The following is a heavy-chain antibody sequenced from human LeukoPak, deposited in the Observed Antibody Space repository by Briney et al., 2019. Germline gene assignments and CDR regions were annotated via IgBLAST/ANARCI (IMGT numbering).Heavy chain of an antibody. CDR2: INPNRGGT. D-gene: IGHD3-3*01. J-gene: IGHJ4*02. V-gene: IGHV1-2*02. Sequence: ASVKVSCKASGYTFTGYYMHWVRQAPGQGLEWMGWINPNRGGTNYAQKFQGRVTMTRDTSISTAYMELSRLRSDDTAVYYCARDVSITIFGVVILAYFDYWGQGTLVTVSS. CDR3: ARDVSITIFGVVILAYFDY. CDR1: GYTFTGYY.